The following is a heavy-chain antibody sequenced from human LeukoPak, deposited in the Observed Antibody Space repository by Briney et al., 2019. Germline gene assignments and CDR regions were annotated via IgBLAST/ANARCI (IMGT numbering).Heavy chain of an antibody. V-gene: IGHV1-2*02. CDR3: ARGVSMGASGSAFDY. CDR2: LNPNSGAT. Sequence: GASVKVSCKASGYTFTIYVMHWVRQAPGQGLEWMGWLNPNSGATTYAPKFQGRVTMARDTSISTAYMELSGLRSDDTALYYCARGVSMGASGSAFDYWGQGTLVTVSS. D-gene: IGHD3-10*01. J-gene: IGHJ4*02. CDR1: GYTFTIYV.